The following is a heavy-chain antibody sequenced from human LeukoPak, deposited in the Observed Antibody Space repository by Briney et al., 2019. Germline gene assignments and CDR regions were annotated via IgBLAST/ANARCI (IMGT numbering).Heavy chain of an antibody. CDR2: IYPGDSDT. D-gene: IGHD2-8*01. V-gene: IGHV5-51*01. J-gene: IGHJ4*02. CDR1: GYSFITYW. Sequence: PGESLKTSCKASGYSFITYWIGWVRQMPGKGLEWMGIIYPGDSDTRYSPSFQGQVTISADKSISTAYLQWSSLKASDTAMYYCARRHDTNGVSYYFDFWGQGTLVTVSS. CDR3: ARRHDTNGVSYYFDF.